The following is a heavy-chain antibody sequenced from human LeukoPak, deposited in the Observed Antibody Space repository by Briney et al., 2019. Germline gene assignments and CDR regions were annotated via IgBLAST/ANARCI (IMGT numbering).Heavy chain of an antibody. Sequence: GESLKISCKGSGYSSTSYWISWVRQMPGKGLEWMGRIDPSDSYTNYSPSFQGHVTISADKSISTAYLQWSSLKASDTAMYYCAGYGSGRRSYYFDYWGQGTLVTVSS. J-gene: IGHJ4*02. D-gene: IGHD3-10*01. CDR3: AGYGSGRRSYYFDY. V-gene: IGHV5-10-1*01. CDR2: IDPSDSYT. CDR1: GYSSTSYW.